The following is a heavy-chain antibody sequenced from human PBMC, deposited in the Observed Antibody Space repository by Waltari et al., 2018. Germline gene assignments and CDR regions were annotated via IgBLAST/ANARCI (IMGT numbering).Heavy chain of an antibody. CDR3: ARHLYSIDYLELAK. J-gene: IGHJ4*02. CDR1: GLNFLSFA. Sequence: EEHLLESGGGLAQPGGSLRLSCAASGLNFLSFAMSWVRQAHGKGLEWVSGISDSGVITKYADSVKGRFTVSRDNSKNTVFLHLNSLRAEDTAIYYCARHLYSIDYLELAKWGQGTLVTVSS. D-gene: IGHD3-22*01. CDR2: ISDSGVIT. V-gene: IGHV3-23*01.